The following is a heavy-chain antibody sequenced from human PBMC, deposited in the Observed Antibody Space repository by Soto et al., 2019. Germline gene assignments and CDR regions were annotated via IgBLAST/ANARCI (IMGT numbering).Heavy chain of an antibody. D-gene: IGHD4-17*01. Sequence: SETLSLTCTVSGGSISSSSYYWGWIRQPPGKGLEWIGSIYYSGSTYYNPSLKSRVTISVDTSKNQFSLKLSSVTAADTAVYYCARPRISDGDYGYWGQGTLVTVSS. J-gene: IGHJ4*02. V-gene: IGHV4-39*01. CDR3: ARPRISDGDYGY. CDR1: GGSISSSSYY. CDR2: IYYSGST.